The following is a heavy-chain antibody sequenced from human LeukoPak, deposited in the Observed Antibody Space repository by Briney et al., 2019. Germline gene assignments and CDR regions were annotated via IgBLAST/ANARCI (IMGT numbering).Heavy chain of an antibody. CDR1: GLTFSSYN. Sequence: GGSLRLSCAASGLTFSSYNMNWVRQAPGKGLEWVSFISSSSIYIYYTDSVKGRFTISRDNAKNSLFLQMNSLRAEDTAVYYCARGTPTTRDFDYWGQGTLVTVSS. J-gene: IGHJ4*02. D-gene: IGHD4-11*01. V-gene: IGHV3-21*01. CDR2: ISSSSIYI. CDR3: ARGTPTTRDFDY.